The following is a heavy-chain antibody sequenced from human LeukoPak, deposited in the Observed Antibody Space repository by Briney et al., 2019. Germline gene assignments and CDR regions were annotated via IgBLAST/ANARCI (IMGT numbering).Heavy chain of an antibody. D-gene: IGHD2-2*01. Sequence: SVKVSCKASGGTFSSYAISWVRQAPGQGLEWMGGIIPIFGTANYAQKFQGRVTITTDESTSTAYMELSSLRSEDTAVYYCARTGPPGYQLLLAAFDIWGRGTMVTVSS. CDR1: GGTFSSYA. CDR3: ARTGPPGYQLLLAAFDI. J-gene: IGHJ3*02. CDR2: IIPIFGTA. V-gene: IGHV1-69*05.